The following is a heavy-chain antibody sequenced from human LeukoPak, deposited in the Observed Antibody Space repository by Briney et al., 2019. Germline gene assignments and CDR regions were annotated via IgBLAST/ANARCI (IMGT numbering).Heavy chain of an antibody. CDR3: ARSPYTISSPRFDP. V-gene: IGHV1-18*01. J-gene: IGHJ5*02. CDR2: ISAYNGNT. D-gene: IGHD3-16*01. Sequence: ASVKVSCKASGYTFTSYGISWVRQAPGQGLEWMGWISAYNGNTNYAQKLQGRVTMTTDTSTSTAYMELRSLRSDDTAVYYCARSPYTISSPRFDPWGQGTLVTVSS. CDR1: GYTFTSYG.